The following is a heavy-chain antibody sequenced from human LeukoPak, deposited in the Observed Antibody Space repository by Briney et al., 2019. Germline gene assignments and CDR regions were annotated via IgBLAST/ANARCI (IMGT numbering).Heavy chain of an antibody. D-gene: IGHD3-3*01. CDR3: ARGLPKIDPPSYYDFWSGYYTGSRCYFDY. V-gene: IGHV4-34*01. Sequence: PSETLSLTCAVYGGSFSGCYWSWIRQPPGKGLEWIGEINHSGSTNYNPSLKSRVTISVDTSKNQFSLKLSSVTAADTAVYYCARGLPKIDPPSYYDFWSGYYTGSRCYFDYWGQGTLVTVSS. CDR2: INHSGST. CDR1: GGSFSGCY. J-gene: IGHJ4*02.